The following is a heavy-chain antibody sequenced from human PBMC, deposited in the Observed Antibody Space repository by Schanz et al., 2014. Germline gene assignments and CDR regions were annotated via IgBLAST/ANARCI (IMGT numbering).Heavy chain of an antibody. V-gene: IGHV3-23*01. D-gene: IGHD6-25*01. CDR1: GFTFSAYA. CDR2: ISASGGTT. J-gene: IGHJ4*02. Sequence: PGGSLRLSCAASGFTFSAYAMTWVRQIPGKGLEWVSAISASGGTTYYADSVKGRFTISRDNSKNTLYLQMNSLRAEDTAVYYCAKVRYSSGWRGDYFDEWGQGTLVTVAS. CDR3: AKVRYSSGWRGDYFDE.